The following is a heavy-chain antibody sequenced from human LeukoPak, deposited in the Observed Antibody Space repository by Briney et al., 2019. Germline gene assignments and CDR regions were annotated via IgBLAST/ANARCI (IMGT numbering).Heavy chain of an antibody. J-gene: IGHJ5*02. CDR1: GGSISSGSYY. CDR2: IYTSGST. Sequence: SQTLSLTCTVSGGSISSGSYYWSWIRQPAGKGLEWIGRIYTSGSTNYNPSLKSRVTISVDKSKNQFSLKLSSVTAADTAVYYCARSLSSSWYGIWFDPWGQGTLVTVSS. CDR3: ARSLSSSWYGIWFDP. D-gene: IGHD6-13*01. V-gene: IGHV4-61*02.